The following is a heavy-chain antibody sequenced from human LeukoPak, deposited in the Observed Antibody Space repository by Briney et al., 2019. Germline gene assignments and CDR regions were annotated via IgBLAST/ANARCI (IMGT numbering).Heavy chain of an antibody. D-gene: IGHD3-16*01. V-gene: IGHV3-30*04. Sequence: GGSLRLSCAASGFTFSSYAMHWVRQAPGKGLEWVAVISYDGSNKYYADSVKGRFTISRDNSKNTLYLQTNSLRDEDTAVYYCAREGGVRVQAHLDYWGQGTLVTVSS. CDR2: ISYDGSNK. CDR3: AREGGVRVQAHLDY. CDR1: GFTFSSYA. J-gene: IGHJ4*02.